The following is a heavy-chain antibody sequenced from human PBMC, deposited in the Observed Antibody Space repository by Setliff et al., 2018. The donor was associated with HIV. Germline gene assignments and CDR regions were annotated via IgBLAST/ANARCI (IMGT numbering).Heavy chain of an antibody. Sequence: PSETLSLTCIVFGGSISSSPYYWGWIRQSPGKGLMWIGSIFYGGNTYYNPSLKSRATISVDMSKSQFSLKLNSVVAADTAVYYCARHPRGAAARLNWFDPWGQGTQVTVSS. CDR3: ARHPRGAAARLNWFDP. D-gene: IGHD6-6*01. CDR1: GGSISSSPYY. CDR2: IFYGGNT. V-gene: IGHV4-39*01. J-gene: IGHJ5*02.